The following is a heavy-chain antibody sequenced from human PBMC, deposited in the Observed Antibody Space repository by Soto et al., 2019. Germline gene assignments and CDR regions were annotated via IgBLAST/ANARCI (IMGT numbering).Heavy chain of an antibody. CDR2: IYHSGTT. J-gene: IGHJ5*02. CDR3: AKQVPRGSSSSGWFDP. V-gene: IGHV4-38-2*01. Sequence: PSETLSLTCAVSGDSISSGYYWAWIRQPPGKGLEWIGSIYHSGTTYYNPSLRSRVTVSVDTSKNHFSLKLDSVAAADTAVYFCAKQVPRGSSSSGWFDPWGQGILVTVSS. D-gene: IGHD6-6*01. CDR1: GDSISSGYY.